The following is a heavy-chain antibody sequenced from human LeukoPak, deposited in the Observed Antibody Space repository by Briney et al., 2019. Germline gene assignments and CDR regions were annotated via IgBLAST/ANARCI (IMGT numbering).Heavy chain of an antibody. CDR3: APGGAYGSGTWFDP. Sequence: GGSLRLSCAASGFTFSSYGMHWVRKAPGKGLEWVAFIRYDGSNKYYADSVKGRFTISRDNSKSTLFLQLNSLRAEDTALYYCAPGGAYGSGTWFDPWGQGTLVSVSS. V-gene: IGHV3-30*02. CDR2: IRYDGSNK. J-gene: IGHJ5*02. D-gene: IGHD3-10*01. CDR1: GFTFSSYG.